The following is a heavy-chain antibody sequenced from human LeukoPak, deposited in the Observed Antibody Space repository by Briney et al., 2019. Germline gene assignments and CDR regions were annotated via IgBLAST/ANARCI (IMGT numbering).Heavy chain of an antibody. V-gene: IGHV3-53*01. J-gene: IGHJ4*02. Sequence: GGSLRLSCAASGFTVSSNYMSWVRQAPGKGLEWVSVIYNGGSTNYADSVKGQFTISRDNSKNVLILQMNSLRAEDTALYYCAGGSGWLYFDYWGQGTLVTVSS. CDR1: GFTVSSNY. D-gene: IGHD6-19*01. CDR3: AGGSGWLYFDY. CDR2: IYNGGST.